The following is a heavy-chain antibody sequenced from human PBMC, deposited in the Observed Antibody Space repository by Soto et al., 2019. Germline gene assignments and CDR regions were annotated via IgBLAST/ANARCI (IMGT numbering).Heavy chain of an antibody. CDR3: ARESIAAPRGGNYFDY. CDR2: INAGNGNT. Sequence: GGLVKVSCKASGYTFTSYAMHWVRQAPGQRLEWMGWINAGNGNTKYSQKFQGRVTITRDTSASTAYMELSSLRSEDTAVYYCARESIAAPRGGNYFDYWGQGTLVTVSS. CDR1: GYTFTSYA. J-gene: IGHJ4*02. D-gene: IGHD6-6*01. V-gene: IGHV1-3*01.